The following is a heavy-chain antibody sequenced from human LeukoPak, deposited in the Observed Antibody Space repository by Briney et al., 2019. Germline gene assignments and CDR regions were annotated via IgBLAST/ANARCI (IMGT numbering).Heavy chain of an antibody. CDR3: ARTAAYYGEPEMTFDY. CDR2: INPHSGGT. Sequence: ASVKVSCKASGYTFTGYYMHWVRQAPGQGLEWMGWINPHSGGTNYALKFQGRVTMTRDTSISTAYMDLSRLRFDDMAVYYCARTAAYYGEPEMTFDYWGQGTLVTVSS. D-gene: IGHD4-17*01. V-gene: IGHV1-2*02. J-gene: IGHJ4*02. CDR1: GYTFTGYY.